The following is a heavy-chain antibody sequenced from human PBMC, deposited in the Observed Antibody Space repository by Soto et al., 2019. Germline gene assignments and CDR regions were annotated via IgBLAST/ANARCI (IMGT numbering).Heavy chain of an antibody. D-gene: IGHD3-3*01. J-gene: IGHJ6*02. CDR1: GGTFSSYA. CDR2: IIPIFGTA. CDR3: VSAQYDFWSGSYRPYYYYGMDV. Sequence: QVQLVQSGAEVKKPGSSVKVSCKASGGTFSSYAISWVRQAPGQGLEWMGGIIPIFGTANYAQKFQGRVTITADKSTRTAYMELSSLRSEDTAVYYCVSAQYDFWSGSYRPYYYYGMDVWGQGTTVTVSS. V-gene: IGHV1-69*06.